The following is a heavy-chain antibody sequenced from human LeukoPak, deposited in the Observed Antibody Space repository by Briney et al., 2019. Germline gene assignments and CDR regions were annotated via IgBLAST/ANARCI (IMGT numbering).Heavy chain of an antibody. CDR1: GFTFSLYG. D-gene: IGHD3-10*01. CDR2: ISNDGDSV. V-gene: IGHV3-30*18. J-gene: IGHJ4*02. CDR3: AKDGRGRTFFGDIEY. Sequence: GGSLRLSCAASGFTFSLYGMHWVRQAPGKGLEWVALISNDGDSVYYTDSVKGRFTISRDNAKDTLYLQMNSLRGEDTAVYYCAKDGRGRTFFGDIEYWGQGTLVAVSS.